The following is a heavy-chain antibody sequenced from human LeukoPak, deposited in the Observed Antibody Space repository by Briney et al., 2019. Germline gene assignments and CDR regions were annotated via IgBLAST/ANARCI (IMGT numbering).Heavy chain of an antibody. CDR3: AKDRETFSSYGYFDY. Sequence: PGGSLRLSCATSGFTFSTYDMHWVRQAPGKGLEWVAHIRYDGLKKRYADSVRGRVTVSRDNSKNTLYLQMNSVRAEDTAVYYCAKDRETFSSYGYFDYWGQGTLVPVSS. V-gene: IGHV3-30*02. J-gene: IGHJ4*02. CDR1: GFTFSTYD. D-gene: IGHD2-21*01. CDR2: IRYDGLKK.